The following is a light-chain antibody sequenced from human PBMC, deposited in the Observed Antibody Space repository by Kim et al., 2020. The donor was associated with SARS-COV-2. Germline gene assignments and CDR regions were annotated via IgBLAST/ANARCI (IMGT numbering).Light chain of an antibody. CDR1: SSDVGVYKH. J-gene: IGLJ1*01. Sequence: QSALTQPPSASGSPGQSVTISCTGTSSDVGVYKHVSWYQQYPGKVPKLMIYDVYKRPSGVPDRFSGSKSGNAASLTVSGLQTEDEADYYCSSYTGNHNYVFGTGTKVTVL. V-gene: IGLV2-8*01. CDR3: SSYTGNHNYV. CDR2: DVY.